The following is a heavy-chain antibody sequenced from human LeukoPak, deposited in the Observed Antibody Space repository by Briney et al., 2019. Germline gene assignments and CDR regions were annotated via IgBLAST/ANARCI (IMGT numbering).Heavy chain of an antibody. CDR3: ARDYFHLHYFDY. Sequence: GASVKVSCKASGYTFTSYGTSWVRQAPGQGPEWMGWISAYNGNTNYAQKLQGRVTMTTDTSTSTAYMELRSLRSDDTAVYYCARDYFHLHYFDYWGQGTLVTVSS. J-gene: IGHJ4*02. V-gene: IGHV1-18*01. CDR2: ISAYNGNT. CDR1: GYTFTSYG. D-gene: IGHD3-9*01.